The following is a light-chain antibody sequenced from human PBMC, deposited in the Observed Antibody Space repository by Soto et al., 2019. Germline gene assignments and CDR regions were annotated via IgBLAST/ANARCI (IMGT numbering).Light chain of an antibody. Sequence: EIVLTQSPGTLSLSPGGRATLSCRASQSVSSNYLAWYTTTPGLAPRLPIYGASTRATGIPARVSGSGSGTDFTLSISSLQSEDFAVYYGQRYNNWPLTFGGGTKVDIK. CDR3: QRYNNWPLT. J-gene: IGKJ4*01. V-gene: IGKV3-15*01. CDR1: QSVSSN. CDR2: GAS.